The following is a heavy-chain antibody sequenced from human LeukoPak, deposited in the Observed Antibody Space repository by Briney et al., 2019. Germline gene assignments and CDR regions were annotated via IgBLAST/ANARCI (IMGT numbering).Heavy chain of an antibody. Sequence: TGGSLRLSCAASGFTFSSYGMHWVRQAPGKGLEWVAFIRYDGSNKYYADSVKGRFTISRDNSKNTLYLQMNSLRAEDTAVYYCAQLPAAKKLDNWFDPWGQGTLVTVSS. CDR1: GFTFSSYG. J-gene: IGHJ5*02. D-gene: IGHD2-2*01. CDR3: AQLPAAKKLDNWFDP. CDR2: IRYDGSNK. V-gene: IGHV3-30*02.